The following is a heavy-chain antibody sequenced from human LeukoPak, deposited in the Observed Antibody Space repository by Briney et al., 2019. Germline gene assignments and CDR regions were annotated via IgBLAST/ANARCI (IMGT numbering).Heavy chain of an antibody. D-gene: IGHD6-19*01. J-gene: IGHJ5*02. CDR3: AKDWGSSDWYNWFDP. V-gene: IGHV3-30*02. Sequence: GGSLRLSCAASGLAFTFSTSGIHWVRQAPGKGLEWVAFNQFDDSGKSYADSVKGRFTTSRDNSKNTVFLQLNSLRVEDTAVYYCAKDWGSSDWYNWFDPWGQGTLVTVSS. CDR1: GLAFTFSTSG. CDR2: NQFDDSGK.